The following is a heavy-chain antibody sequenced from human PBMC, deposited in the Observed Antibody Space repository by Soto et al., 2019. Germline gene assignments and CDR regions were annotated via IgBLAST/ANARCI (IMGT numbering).Heavy chain of an antibody. V-gene: IGHV3-30-3*01. D-gene: IGHD3-22*01. CDR2: ISYDGSNK. CDR1: GFTFSSYA. Sequence: GGSLRLSCAASGFTFSSYAMHWVRQAPGKGLEWVAVISYDGSNKYYADSVKGRFTISRDNSKNTLYLQMNSLRAEDTAVYYCARDHYYDSSGSPDYWGQGTLVTVSS. CDR3: ARDHYYDSSGSPDY. J-gene: IGHJ4*02.